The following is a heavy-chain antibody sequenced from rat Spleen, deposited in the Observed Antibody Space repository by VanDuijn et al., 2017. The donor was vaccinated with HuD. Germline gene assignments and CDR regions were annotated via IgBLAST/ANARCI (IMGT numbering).Heavy chain of an antibody. D-gene: IGHD1-12*03. CDR3: TRRDYDGYYPFVY. J-gene: IGHJ3*01. CDR2: ISTVGGNT. CDR1: GFTFSHYG. Sequence: EVQLVESGGGLVEPGGSLKVSCTASGFTFSHYGMAWVRQTPTKGLEWVASISTVGGNTYYRDSVKGRFTISRDNAKSTRYLQMDSLRSEYTATYYCTRRDYDGYYPFVYWGQGTLVTVSS. V-gene: IGHV5S13*01.